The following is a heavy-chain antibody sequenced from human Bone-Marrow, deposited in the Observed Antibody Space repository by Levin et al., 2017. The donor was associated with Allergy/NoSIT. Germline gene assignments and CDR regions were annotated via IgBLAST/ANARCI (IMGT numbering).Heavy chain of an antibody. CDR3: ARGRPDSSSWPYYYYYYMDV. J-gene: IGHJ6*03. Sequence: SQTLSLTCAVYGGSFSGYYWSWIRQPPGKGLEWIGEINHSGSTNYNPSLKSRVTISVDTSKNQFSLKLSSVTAADTAVYYCARGRPDSSSWPYYYYYYMDVWGKGTTVTVSS. CDR2: INHSGST. V-gene: IGHV4-34*01. CDR1: GGSFSGYY. D-gene: IGHD6-13*01.